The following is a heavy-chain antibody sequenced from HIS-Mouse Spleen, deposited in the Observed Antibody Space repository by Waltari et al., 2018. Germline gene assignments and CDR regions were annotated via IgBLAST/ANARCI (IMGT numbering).Heavy chain of an antibody. Sequence: QLQLQESGPGLVKPSETLSLTCTVSGGSISSSSYYWGWIRQPPGKGLEWIGSIYYSWSTYYHPSLKGRGTQSVDTSKNQFSLKLSAVTAADTAVYYCAREIPYSSSWYDWYFDLWGRGTLVTVSS. J-gene: IGHJ2*01. CDR2: IYYSWST. CDR1: GGSISSSSYY. D-gene: IGHD6-13*01. V-gene: IGHV4-39*07. CDR3: AREIPYSSSWYDWYFDL.